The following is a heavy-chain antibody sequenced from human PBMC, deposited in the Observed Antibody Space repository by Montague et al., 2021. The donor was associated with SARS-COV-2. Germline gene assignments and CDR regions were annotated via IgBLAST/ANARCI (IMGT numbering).Heavy chain of an antibody. D-gene: IGHD3-3*01. CDR2: IYTSGST. Sequence: TLSLTCTVSGGSISSGSYYWSWIRQPAGKGLEWIGRIYTSGSTNYXXXLESRVTISVDTSKNQFSLKLSSVTAADTAVYYCARALVPEEWLFGGDYYYYMDVWGKGTTVTVSS. J-gene: IGHJ6*03. CDR1: GGSISSGSYY. V-gene: IGHV4-61*02. CDR3: ARALVPEEWLFGGDYYYYMDV.